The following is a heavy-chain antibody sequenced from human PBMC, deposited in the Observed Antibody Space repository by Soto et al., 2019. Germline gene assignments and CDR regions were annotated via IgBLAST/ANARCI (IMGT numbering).Heavy chain of an antibody. V-gene: IGHV5-51*01. CDR1: GYIFTSYW. CDR3: ARLVYGGNSRRTPV. CDR2: IYPGDSES. J-gene: IGHJ6*02. D-gene: IGHD1-7*01. Sequence: ESLKISCQGLGYIFTSYWIGWVRQTPGKGVEWMGIIYPGDSESRYSPSFQGQVTMSVDKSTTTAYLQWTSLKASDTAMYYCARLVYGGNSRRTPVSGPAITVTLSS.